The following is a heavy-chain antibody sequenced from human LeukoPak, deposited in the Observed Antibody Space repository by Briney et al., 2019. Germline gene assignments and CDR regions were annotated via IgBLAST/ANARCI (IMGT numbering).Heavy chain of an antibody. Sequence: SETLSLTCTVSGGSISSDGYYWSWIRHHPGKGLEWIRYIYYSGSTYYNPSLKSRVIMSVDTSKNQFSLKLSSVTAADTAVYYCARARGYCGGTSCYNWLDPWGQGTLVTVSS. CDR3: ARARGYCGGTSCYNWLDP. V-gene: IGHV4-31*03. J-gene: IGHJ5*02. D-gene: IGHD2-2*03. CDR2: IYYSGST. CDR1: GGSISSDGYY.